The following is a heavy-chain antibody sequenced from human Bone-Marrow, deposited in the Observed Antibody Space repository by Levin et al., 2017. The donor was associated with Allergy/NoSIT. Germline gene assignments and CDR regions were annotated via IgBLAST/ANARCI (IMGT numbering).Heavy chain of an antibody. CDR2: IHYTGNTY. CDR1: GVSITSNAYY. D-gene: IGHD2/OR15-2a*01. V-gene: IGHV4-31*03. CDR3: ADGNKFRLDY. J-gene: IGHJ4*02. Sequence: SQTLSLTCTVSGVSITSNAYYWNWIRQLPGKGLEWIGYIHYTGNTYYYNPSLSSRVTISVDMSQNQFSLKLSSVTAADTAVYFCADGNKFRLDYWGQGALVTVSS.